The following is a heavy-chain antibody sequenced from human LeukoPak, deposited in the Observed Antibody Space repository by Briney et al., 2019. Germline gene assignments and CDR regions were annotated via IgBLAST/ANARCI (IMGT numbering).Heavy chain of an antibody. CDR2: ISDDGSNK. V-gene: IGHV3-30*18. Sequence: GGSLRLSCTASGFTFSHYGMHWVRQAPGKGLDWVAIISDDGSNKYYADSVQGRVTISRDNSKNTLYLQLSSLRDEDTAVYYCAKDSGVIAGHWYFDLWGRGTLVSVSS. J-gene: IGHJ2*01. CDR3: AKDSGVIAGHWYFDL. CDR1: GFTFSHYG. D-gene: IGHD3-10*01.